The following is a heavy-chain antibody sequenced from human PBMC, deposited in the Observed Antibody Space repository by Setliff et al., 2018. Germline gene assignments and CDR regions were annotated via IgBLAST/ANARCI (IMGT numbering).Heavy chain of an antibody. J-gene: IGHJ3*02. CDR2: ITGNGGAT. D-gene: IGHD3-16*02. CDR3: ARQPSKYDHFWGTYRLDAFDI. Sequence: PGGSLRLSCAASGFTFSNYAMGWVRQGPGNRLEWVSVITGNGGATYYMGSVKGRFTISRDNSKNTLSLQMNSLRAEDTAVYYCARQPSKYDHFWGTYRLDAFDIWGQGTMVTVSS. V-gene: IGHV3-23*01. CDR1: GFTFSNYA.